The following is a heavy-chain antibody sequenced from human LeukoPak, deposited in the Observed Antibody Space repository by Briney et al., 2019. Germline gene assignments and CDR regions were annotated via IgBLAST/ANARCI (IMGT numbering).Heavy chain of an antibody. J-gene: IGHJ5*02. V-gene: IGHV1-69*05. CDR2: IIPIFGTA. CDR1: GGTFSSYA. Sequence: GASVNASCKASGGTFSSYAISWVRQAPGQGLEWMGGIIPIFGTANYAQKFQGRVTITTDESTSTAYMELSSLRSEDTAVYYCARDLGGSGSSINWFDPWGQGTLVTVSS. CDR3: ARDLGGSGSSINWFDP. D-gene: IGHD3-10*01.